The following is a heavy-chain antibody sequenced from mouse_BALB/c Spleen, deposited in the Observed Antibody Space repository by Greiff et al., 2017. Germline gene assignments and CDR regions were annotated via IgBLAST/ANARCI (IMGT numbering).Heavy chain of an antibody. J-gene: IGHJ2*01. CDR2: IYPGGGYT. CDR1: GYTFTNYW. V-gene: IGHV1-63*02. Sequence: QVQLQQSGAELVRPGPSVKISCKASGYTFTNYWLGWVKQRPGHGLEWIGDIYPGGGYTNYNEKFKGKATLTADTSSSTAYMQLSSLTSEDSAVYFCARKYGNYVALDDWGQGTTLTVSS. CDR3: ARKYGNYVALDD. D-gene: IGHD2-10*02.